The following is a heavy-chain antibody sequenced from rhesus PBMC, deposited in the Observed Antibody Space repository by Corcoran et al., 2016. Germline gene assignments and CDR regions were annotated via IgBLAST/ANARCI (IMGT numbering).Heavy chain of an antibody. J-gene: IGHJ5-1*01. D-gene: IGHD1-14*01. CDR3: VAGTKNRFDV. CDR1: GYTFTDYY. V-gene: IGHV1-138*01. CDR2: NNPTTGVT. Sequence: QVQLVQSGAEVKKPGSSVKVSCKASGYTFTDYYMHWVRQAPGQGLERMGKNNPTTGVTTYAQKSPGRVXMTRATSTSTAYMELSSLRSEDTAVYYCVAGTKNRFDVWGPGVLVTVSS.